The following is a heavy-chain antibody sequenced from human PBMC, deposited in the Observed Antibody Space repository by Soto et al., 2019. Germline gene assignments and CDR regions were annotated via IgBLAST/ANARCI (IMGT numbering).Heavy chain of an antibody. D-gene: IGHD6-6*01. CDR3: ARSFHPSSSVAPFDP. Sequence: EVQLVESGGGLVKPGGSLRLSCAASGFTFSSYSMNWVRQAPGKGLEWVSSISSSSSYIYYADSVKGRFTISRDNAKNSLYLQMNSLRAEDTAVYYFARSFHPSSSVAPFDPWGQGTLVTVSS. CDR1: GFTFSSYS. V-gene: IGHV3-21*01. CDR2: ISSSSSYI. J-gene: IGHJ5*02.